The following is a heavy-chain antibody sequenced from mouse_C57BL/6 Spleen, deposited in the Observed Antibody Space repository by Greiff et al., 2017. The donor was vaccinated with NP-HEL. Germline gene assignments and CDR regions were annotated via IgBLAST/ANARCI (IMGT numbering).Heavy chain of an antibody. Sequence: QVQLKQSGAELVKPGASVKMSCKASGYTFTSYWITWVKQRPGQGLEWIGDIYPGSGSTNYNEKFKSKATLTVDTSSSTAYMQLSSLTSEDSAVYYCARSDYYGSSSYYFDYWGQGTTLTVSS. CDR1: GYTFTSYW. V-gene: IGHV1-55*01. J-gene: IGHJ2*01. D-gene: IGHD1-1*01. CDR2: IYPGSGST. CDR3: ARSDYYGSSSYYFDY.